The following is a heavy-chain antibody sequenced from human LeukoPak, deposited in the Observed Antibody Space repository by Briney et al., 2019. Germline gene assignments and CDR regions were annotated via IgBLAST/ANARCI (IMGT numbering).Heavy chain of an antibody. CDR3: ARGLGYGGNSDDFDY. V-gene: IGHV1-2*04. D-gene: IGHD4-23*01. CDR1: GGTFSSYA. CDR2: INPNSGGT. J-gene: IGHJ4*02. Sequence: ASVKVSCKASGGTFSSYAISWVRQAPGQGLEWMGWINPNSGGTNYAQKFQGWVTMTRDTSISTAYMELSRLRSDDTAVYYCARGLGYGGNSDDFDYWGQGTLVTVSS.